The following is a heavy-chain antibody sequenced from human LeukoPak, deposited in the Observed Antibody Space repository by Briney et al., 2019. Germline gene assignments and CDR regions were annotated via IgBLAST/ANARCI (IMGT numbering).Heavy chain of an antibody. D-gene: IGHD6-13*01. J-gene: IGHJ4*02. CDR1: GYTFTGYY. CDR2: INPNSGGT. CDR3: ARDSEGIAAAGPHFDY. V-gene: IGHV1-2*02. Sequence: ASVKVSCKASGYTFTGYYMHWVRQAPGQGLEWMGWINPNSGGTNYAQKFQGRVTMTRDTSISTAYMELSRLRSDDTAVCYCARDSEGIAAAGPHFDYWGQGTLVTVSS.